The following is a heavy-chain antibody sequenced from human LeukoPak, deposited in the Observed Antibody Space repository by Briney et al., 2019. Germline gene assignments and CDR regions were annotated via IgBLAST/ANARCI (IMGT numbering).Heavy chain of an antibody. V-gene: IGHV1-8*03. CDR3: ARVGPPPNWFDP. CDR1: VYTFTIYD. D-gene: IGHD1-14*01. J-gene: IGHJ5*02. Sequence: ASVTVSCKASVYTFTIYDINWVRQATGQGREWMGCMNPNSGNTGYAQKFQGRVTITRNTPISTAYMELSSLRSEDTAVYYCARVGPPPNWFDPWGQGTLVTVSS. CDR2: MNPNSGNT.